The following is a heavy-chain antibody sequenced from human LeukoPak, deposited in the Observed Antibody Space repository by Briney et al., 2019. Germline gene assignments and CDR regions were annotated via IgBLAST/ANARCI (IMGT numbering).Heavy chain of an antibody. V-gene: IGHV3-7*01. CDR2: IKQDGSEK. Sequence: GGSLRLSCAASGFTFSSYWMSWVRQAPGRGLEWVANIKQDGSEKYYVDSVKGRFTISRDNAKNSLYLQMNSLRAEDTAVYYCARESGSYTGAHYYDSSGYYYAYRGTDCGMDVWGQGTTVTVSS. J-gene: IGHJ6*02. CDR3: ARESGSYTGAHYYDSSGYYYAYRGTDCGMDV. D-gene: IGHD3-22*01. CDR1: GFTFSSYW.